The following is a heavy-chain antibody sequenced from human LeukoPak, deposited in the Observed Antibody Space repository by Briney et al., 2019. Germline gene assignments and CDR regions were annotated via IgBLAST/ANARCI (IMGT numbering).Heavy chain of an antibody. CDR1: GGSISSGSYY. V-gene: IGHV4-61*02. Sequence: SETLSLTCTVSGGSISSGSYYWSWIRQPAGKGLERIGRIYTSGSTNYNPSLKSRVTMSVDTSKNQFSLKLSSVTAADTAVYYCTTLGYCSSTSCYEVDYWGQGTLVTVSS. D-gene: IGHD2-2*01. J-gene: IGHJ4*02. CDR3: TTLGYCSSTSCYEVDY. CDR2: IYTSGST.